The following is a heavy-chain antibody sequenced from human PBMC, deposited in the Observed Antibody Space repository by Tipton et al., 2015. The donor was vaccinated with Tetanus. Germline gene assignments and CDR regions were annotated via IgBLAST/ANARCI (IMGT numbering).Heavy chain of an antibody. D-gene: IGHD6-19*01. J-gene: IGHJ4*02. CDR3: VRDGGSSGWLAY. V-gene: IGHV3-53*01. CDR1: GFTFSSQW. CDR2: MYSGGDT. Sequence: SLRLSCAASGFTFSSQWMSWVRQAPGKGLEWVSVMYSGGDTYYVDSVKGRFSISRDNAKNTLYLQMNSLRVEDTAVYYCVRDGGSSGWLAYWGQGTLVTVSS.